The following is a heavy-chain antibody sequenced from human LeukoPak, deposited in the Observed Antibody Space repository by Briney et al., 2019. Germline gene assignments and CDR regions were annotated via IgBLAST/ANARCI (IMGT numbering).Heavy chain of an antibody. V-gene: IGHV4-34*01. CDR2: INHSGST. Sequence: SETLSLTCAVYGGSFSGYYWSWIRQPPGKGLEWIGEINHSGSTNYNPSLKSRATISVDTSKNQFSLKLSSVTAADTAVYYCARVVPEWLLYNWGQGTLVTVSS. CDR3: ARVVPEWLLYN. D-gene: IGHD3-3*01. CDR1: GGSFSGYY. J-gene: IGHJ4*02.